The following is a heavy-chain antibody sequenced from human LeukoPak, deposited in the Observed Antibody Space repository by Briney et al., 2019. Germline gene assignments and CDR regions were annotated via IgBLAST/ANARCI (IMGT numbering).Heavy chain of an antibody. D-gene: IGHD3-3*01. CDR3: ARHSTFFGVVIIKGRVRGPFDY. CDR1: GDSSMTSGSYY. V-gene: IGHV4-61*02. CDR2: IYASGIT. Sequence: PSQTLSLTCTVSGDSSMTSGSYYWSWIRQPAGEGLEWIGRIYASGITTYSPSLKSRVTISIDKSKNQFSLKLSSVTAADTAVYYCARHSTFFGVVIIKGRVRGPFDYWGQGTLVTVSS. J-gene: IGHJ4*02.